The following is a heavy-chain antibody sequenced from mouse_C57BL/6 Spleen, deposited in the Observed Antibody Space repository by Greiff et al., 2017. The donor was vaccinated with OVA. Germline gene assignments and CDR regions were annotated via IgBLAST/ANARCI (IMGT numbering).Heavy chain of an antibody. Sequence: EVQVVESGGGLVQPKGSLKLSCAASGFSFNTYAMNWVRQAPGKGLEWVARIRSKSNNYATYYADSVKDRFTISRDDSESTLNLHMNNLKTEDTAMYYCERHGSSYHYYAMDYWGQGTSVTVSS. CDR2: IRSKSNNYAT. J-gene: IGHJ4*01. CDR1: GFSFNTYA. V-gene: IGHV10-1*01. CDR3: ERHGSSYHYYAMDY. D-gene: IGHD1-1*01.